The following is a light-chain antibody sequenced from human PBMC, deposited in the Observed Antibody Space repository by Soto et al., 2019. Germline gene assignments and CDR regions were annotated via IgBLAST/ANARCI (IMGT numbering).Light chain of an antibody. J-gene: IGKJ1*01. Sequence: DIQMTQSPSTLSASVGDRVTITCRASHSVSTWLAWFQQKPGKPPKVLIYKASNLETGVPSRFSGSGSGTEFTLTISSLQPDDFATYYCQQYNGHSWTFGQGTKVDIK. V-gene: IGKV1-5*03. CDR3: QQYNGHSWT. CDR2: KAS. CDR1: HSVSTW.